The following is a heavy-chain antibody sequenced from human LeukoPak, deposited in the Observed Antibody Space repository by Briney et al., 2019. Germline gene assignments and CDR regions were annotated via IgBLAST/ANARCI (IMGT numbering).Heavy chain of an antibody. CDR1: GFTFSDYY. D-gene: IGHD3-10*01. CDR3: ARVMLLGGQDDGY. J-gene: IGHJ4*02. V-gene: IGHV3-11*06. Sequence: GGSLRLSCAASGFTFSDYYMSWIRQAPGKGLEWVSYISSSSSYTNYADSVKGRFTISRDNAKNSLYLQMNSLRAEDTAVYYCARVMLLGGQDDGYWGQGTLVTVSS. CDR2: ISSSSSYT.